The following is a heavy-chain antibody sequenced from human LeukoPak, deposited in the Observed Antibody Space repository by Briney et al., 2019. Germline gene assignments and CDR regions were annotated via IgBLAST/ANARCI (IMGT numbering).Heavy chain of an antibody. CDR3: ARENLGHCSSTSCFGFDY. D-gene: IGHD2-2*01. CDR1: GGSISSYY. J-gene: IGHJ4*02. Sequence: SETLSLTCTVSGGSISSYYWSWIRQPPGKGLEWIGYIYYSGSTNYNPSLKSRVTISVDTSKNQFSLKLSSVTAADTAVYYCARENLGHCSSTSCFGFDYWGQGTLVTVSS. V-gene: IGHV4-59*01. CDR2: IYYSGST.